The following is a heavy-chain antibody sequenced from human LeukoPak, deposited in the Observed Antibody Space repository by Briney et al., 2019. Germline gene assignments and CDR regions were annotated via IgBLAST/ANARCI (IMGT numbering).Heavy chain of an antibody. CDR1: GGSISSSSYY. CDR3: ARRTIAVARRDWWFDP. J-gene: IGHJ5*02. D-gene: IGHD6-19*01. V-gene: IGHV4-39*01. CDR2: IYYSGST. Sequence: KSSETLSLTCTVSGGSISSSSYYWGWIRQPPGKGLEWIGSIYYSGSTYYNPSLKSRVTISVDTSKNQFSLKLSSVTAADTAVYYCARRTIAVARRDWWFDPWGQGTLVTVSS.